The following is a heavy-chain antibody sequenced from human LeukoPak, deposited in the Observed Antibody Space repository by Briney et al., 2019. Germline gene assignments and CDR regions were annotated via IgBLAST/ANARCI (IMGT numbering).Heavy chain of an antibody. Sequence: PGGSLRLSCAASGFTFSSYGMHWVRQAPGKGLEWVAVIWYDGSNKYYADSVKGRFTISRDNSKNTLYLQMNSLRAEDTAVYYCARVLYGDYGDYDAFDIWGQGTMVTVSS. D-gene: IGHD4-17*01. CDR3: ARVLYGDYGDYDAFDI. V-gene: IGHV3-33*01. CDR2: IWYDGSNK. J-gene: IGHJ3*02. CDR1: GFTFSSYG.